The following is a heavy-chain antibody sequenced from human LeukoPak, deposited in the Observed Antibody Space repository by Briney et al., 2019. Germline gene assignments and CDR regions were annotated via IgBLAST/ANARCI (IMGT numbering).Heavy chain of an antibody. V-gene: IGHV4-61*01. Sequence: SETLSLTCTVSGGSISNSSYYWSWIRQPPGKGLEWIGYIYYSGSTNYNPSLKSRVTISVDTSKNQFSLKLSSVTAADTAVYYCARGPAYYYDSSGHFDYWGQGTLVTVSS. CDR2: IYYSGST. D-gene: IGHD3-22*01. J-gene: IGHJ4*02. CDR1: GGSISNSSYY. CDR3: ARGPAYYYDSSGHFDY.